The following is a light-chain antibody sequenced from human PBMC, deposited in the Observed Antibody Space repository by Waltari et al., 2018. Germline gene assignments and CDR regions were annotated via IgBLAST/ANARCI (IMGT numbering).Light chain of an antibody. V-gene: IGKV3-11*01. CDR1: QSVSSY. Sequence: EIVFTQSPATLSLSPWERATLSCRASQSVSSYLAWDQQKPGQAPRLLIYDAANRATGIPARFSGSGSGTDFTITISSLEPEDFAVYYCQQRSNWPPPFGQGTKVEIQ. CDR2: DAA. CDR3: QQRSNWPPP. J-gene: IGKJ1*01.